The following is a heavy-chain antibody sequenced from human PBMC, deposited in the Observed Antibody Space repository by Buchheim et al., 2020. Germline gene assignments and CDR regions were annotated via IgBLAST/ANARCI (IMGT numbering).Heavy chain of an antibody. CDR3: AKSITMVRGVIRPNGMDV. D-gene: IGHD3-10*01. CDR2: ISGSGGST. J-gene: IGHJ6*02. V-gene: IGHV3-23*01. CDR1: GFTFSSYA. Sequence: EVQLLESGGGLVQPGGSLRLSCAASGFTFSSYAMSWVRQAPGKGLEWVSAISGSGGSTYYADSVRGRFTISRDNSKNTLYLQMNSLRAEDTAVYYCAKSITMVRGVIRPNGMDVWGQGTT.